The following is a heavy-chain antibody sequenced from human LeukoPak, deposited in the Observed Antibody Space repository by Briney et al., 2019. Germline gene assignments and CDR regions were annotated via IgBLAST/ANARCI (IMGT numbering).Heavy chain of an antibody. CDR3: ARLYRDYYDSSGYYPLDY. Sequence: GESLKISCKGSGSRFTSYWIGWVRQMPGKGLEGMGIIYPGDSDTRYSPSFQGQVTISADKSISTAYLQWSSLKASDTAMYYCARLYRDYYDSSGYYPLDYWGQGTLVTVSS. D-gene: IGHD3-22*01. CDR1: GSRFTSYW. CDR2: IYPGDSDT. J-gene: IGHJ4*02. V-gene: IGHV5-51*01.